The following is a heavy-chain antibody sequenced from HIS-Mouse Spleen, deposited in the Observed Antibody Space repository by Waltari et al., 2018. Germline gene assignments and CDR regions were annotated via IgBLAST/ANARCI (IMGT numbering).Heavy chain of an antibody. Sequence: QVQLVQSGAEVKKPGASVKVSCKSSGYTFTSYDIHWVHQASGQGLEWMGWMNPNSGNTGYAQKFQGRVTMTRNTSISTAYMELSSLRSEDTAVYYCARGGIAAAGTGWFDPWGQGTLVTVSS. CDR2: MNPNSGNT. D-gene: IGHD6-13*01. V-gene: IGHV1-8*01. CDR1: GYTFTSYD. J-gene: IGHJ5*02. CDR3: ARGGIAAAGTGWFDP.